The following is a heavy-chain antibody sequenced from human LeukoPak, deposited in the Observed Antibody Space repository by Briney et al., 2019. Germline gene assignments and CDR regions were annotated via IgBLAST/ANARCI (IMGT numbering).Heavy chain of an antibody. D-gene: IGHD2-8*02. V-gene: IGHV4-4*02. CDR2: IYHSGST. CDR1: GGSISSSYW. J-gene: IGHJ4*02. Sequence: PSGTLSLTCAVSGGSISSSYWWSWVRQPPGKGLEWIGEIYHSGSTNYNSSLKSRVTISVDKSKNQFSLRLNSVTAADTAVYYCARDQVECTGGTCQSRVGFDFWGQGTLVTVSS. CDR3: ARDQVECTGGTCQSRVGFDF.